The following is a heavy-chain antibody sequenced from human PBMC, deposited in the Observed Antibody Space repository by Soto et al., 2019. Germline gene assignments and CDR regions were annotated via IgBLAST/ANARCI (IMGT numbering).Heavy chain of an antibody. CDR1: GGSIGLYY. Sequence: SETLSLTCTVSGGSIGLYYWSWIRQPPGKGLEWIGYIYSTGSTNYNPSLKSRVTISVDTSKNQFSLKLSSATAADTAVYFCARHVLRYFDWLLGPFDIWGQGIMVTVSS. V-gene: IGHV4-59*08. D-gene: IGHD3-9*01. CDR2: IYSTGST. J-gene: IGHJ3*02. CDR3: ARHVLRYFDWLLGPFDI.